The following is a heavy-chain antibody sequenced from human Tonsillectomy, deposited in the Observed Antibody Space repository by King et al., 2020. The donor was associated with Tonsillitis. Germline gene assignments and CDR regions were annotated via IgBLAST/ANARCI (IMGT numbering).Heavy chain of an antibody. CDR2: MSWNSVTT. CDR3: AKDLDDYGGNSGGFDI. J-gene: IGHJ3*02. CDR1: GFTFDDYA. V-gene: IGHV3-9*01. D-gene: IGHD4-23*01. Sequence: VQLQESGGGLVQPGRSLRISCAASGFTFDDYAMYWARQAPGKGREWVSGMSWNSVTTDYEDSVKGRFTISRDNAQNSLYLQMHSLRAEDTALYYCAKDLDDYGGNSGGFDIWGQGTMVTVSS.